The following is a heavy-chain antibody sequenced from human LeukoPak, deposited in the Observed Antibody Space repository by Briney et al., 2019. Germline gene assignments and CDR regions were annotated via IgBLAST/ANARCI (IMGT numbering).Heavy chain of an antibody. J-gene: IGHJ4*02. CDR2: IYYSGST. CDR3: ARRAVAATPLTDY. D-gene: IGHD6-13*01. V-gene: IGHV4-59*08. CDR1: GGSISSYY. Sequence: SETLSLTCTVSGGSISSYYWSWIRQPPGKGLEWIGYIYYSGSTNYNPSLKSRVTISVDTSKNQFSLKLSSVTAADTAVYYCARRAVAATPLTDYWGQGTLVTVSS.